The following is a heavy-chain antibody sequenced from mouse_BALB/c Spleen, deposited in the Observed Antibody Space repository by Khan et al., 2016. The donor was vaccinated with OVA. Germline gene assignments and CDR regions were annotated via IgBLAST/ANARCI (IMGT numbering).Heavy chain of an antibody. V-gene: IGHV2-6-4*01. CDR3: ARNRDGGSYWYFDV. Sequence: QVQLQQSGPGLVAPSQSLSITCTVSGFSLSRYSVHWVRQPPGKGLEWLGIIWIGGSADYNSPLKSRLSISKDNSKSQVFLTMNSLQTDDTAMYYCARNRDGGSYWYFDVWGAGTTVTVSS. D-gene: IGHD3-3*01. CDR2: IWIGGSA. CDR1: GFSLSRYS. J-gene: IGHJ1*01.